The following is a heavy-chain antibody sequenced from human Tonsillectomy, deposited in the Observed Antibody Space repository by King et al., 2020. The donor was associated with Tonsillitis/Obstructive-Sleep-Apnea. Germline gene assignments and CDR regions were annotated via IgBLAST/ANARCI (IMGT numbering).Heavy chain of an antibody. CDR1: RFTFSSYA. D-gene: IGHD2-15*01. Sequence: QLVQSGGGVVQPGRSLRLSCAASRFTFSSYAMHWVRQVPGKGLEWVAVISYDGGNKYYADSVKGRFTISRDNSKNTLYLQMNSLRAEDTAVYYCAREDGDCSGGSCYSKAFDIWGQGTMVTVSS. CDR3: AREDGDCSGGSCYSKAFDI. V-gene: IGHV3-30*01. CDR2: ISYDGGNK. J-gene: IGHJ3*02.